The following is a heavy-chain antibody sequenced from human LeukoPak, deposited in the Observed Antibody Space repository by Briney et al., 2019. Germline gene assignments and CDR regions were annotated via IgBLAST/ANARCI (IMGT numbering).Heavy chain of an antibody. V-gene: IGHV3-9*01. D-gene: IGHD3-10*01. CDR2: IGWNSDSI. CDR1: GLTFDDYA. J-gene: IGHJ3*02. CDR3: AKDTASGSYYNAAGAFDI. Sequence: GGPLRLSCAAPGLTFDDYAIPWFRQAPGKGLKWASGIGWNSDSIGYADSVKGRFTISRDNAKNSLYLQMNSLRAEDTALYYCAKDTASGSYYNAAGAFDIWGQGTMVTVSS.